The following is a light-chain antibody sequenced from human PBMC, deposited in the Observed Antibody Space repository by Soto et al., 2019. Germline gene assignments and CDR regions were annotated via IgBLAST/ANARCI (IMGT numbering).Light chain of an antibody. CDR2: DAS. V-gene: IGKV3-11*01. CDR3: QQRSSGVT. CDR1: ESISTY. Sequence: ATLFLTQRERATLSCRASESISTYLGWYQQKPGQAPRPLIYDASNRATGIPARFSGSGSGTEFTLTISSLEPEDSAVYFCQQRSSGVTFGQGTRLEIK. J-gene: IGKJ5*01.